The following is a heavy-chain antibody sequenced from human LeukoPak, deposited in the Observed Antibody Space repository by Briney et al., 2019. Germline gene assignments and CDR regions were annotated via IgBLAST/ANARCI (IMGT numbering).Heavy chain of an antibody. J-gene: IGHJ4*02. CDR2: TSYDGSNK. V-gene: IGHV3-30*04. Sequence: GRSLRLSCAASGFTFSSYAMHWVRQAPGKGLEWVAITSYDGSNKYYADSVKGRFTISRDNPQNSLYLQMNSLRAEDTAVYYCARAKGGYCSGGSCYPAGVDYWGQGTLVTVSS. D-gene: IGHD2-15*01. CDR3: ARAKGGYCSGGSCYPAGVDY. CDR1: GFTFSSYA.